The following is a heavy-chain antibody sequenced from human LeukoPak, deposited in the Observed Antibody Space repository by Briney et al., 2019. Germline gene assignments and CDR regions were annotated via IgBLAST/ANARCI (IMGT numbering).Heavy chain of an antibody. CDR2: IDWDDDK. D-gene: IGHD3-22*01. Sequence: SGPALLKPTQTLTLTCTFSGFSLSTSGMCVSWIRQPPGKALEWLSRIDWDDDKYYITSLRTRLTISKDTSKNQVVLTMTNMDPVDTATYYCARTQIAQYYYDSSGYYFPVKDFDYWGQGTLVTVSS. J-gene: IGHJ4*02. CDR1: GFSLSTSGMC. V-gene: IGHV2-70*11. CDR3: ARTQIAQYYYDSSGYYFPVKDFDY.